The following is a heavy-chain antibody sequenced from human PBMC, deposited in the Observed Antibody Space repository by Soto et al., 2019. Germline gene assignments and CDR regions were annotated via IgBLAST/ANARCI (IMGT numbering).Heavy chain of an antibody. Sequence: QVQLVESGGGVVQPGRSLRLSCAASGFTFSSYGMHWVRQAPGKGLEWVAVIWYDGSNKYYADSVKGRFTISRDNSKNTLYLQMNSLRAEDTAVYYCAKAITIFGVVDDAFDILGQGTMVTVSS. CDR1: GFTFSSYG. D-gene: IGHD3-3*01. CDR2: IWYDGSNK. J-gene: IGHJ3*02. V-gene: IGHV3-33*06. CDR3: AKAITIFGVVDDAFDI.